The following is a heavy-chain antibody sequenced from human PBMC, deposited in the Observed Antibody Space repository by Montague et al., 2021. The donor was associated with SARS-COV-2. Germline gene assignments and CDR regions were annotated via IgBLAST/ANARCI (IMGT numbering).Heavy chain of an antibody. Sequence: CAISGDSVFNHRPASDGHRQSPSGGLKCLGRPHFRTKWFHHYAPSVEGRITVNADASKNHFSLQLTSVTPEDSAKYFCVRSQYSNTWFFDYWGQGAQVTVSS. CDR2: PHFRTKWFH. V-gene: IGHV6-1*01. CDR1: GDSVFNHRPA. CDR3: VRSQYSNTWFFDY. D-gene: IGHD6-6*01. J-gene: IGHJ4*02.